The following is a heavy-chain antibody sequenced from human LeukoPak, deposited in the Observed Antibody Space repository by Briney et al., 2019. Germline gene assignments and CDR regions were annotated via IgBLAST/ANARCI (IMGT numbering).Heavy chain of an antibody. Sequence: SVKVSCTASGGTFSSYAISWVRQAPGQGLEWMGGIIPIFGTANYAQKFQGRVTITADESTSTAYMELSSLRPEDTAVYYCARNPQYCSGGSCYFDYWGQGTLVTVSS. V-gene: IGHV1-69*01. CDR3: ARNPQYCSGGSCYFDY. J-gene: IGHJ4*02. CDR2: IIPIFGTA. CDR1: GGTFSSYA. D-gene: IGHD2-15*01.